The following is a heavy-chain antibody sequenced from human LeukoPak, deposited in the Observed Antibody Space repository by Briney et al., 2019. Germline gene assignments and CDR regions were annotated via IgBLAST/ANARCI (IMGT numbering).Heavy chain of an antibody. CDR2: IYSSGSL. CDR1: GGSISNYY. J-gene: IGHJ4*02. Sequence: PSETLSLTCTVSGGSISNYYWSWIRQPAGKGLEWIGRIYSSGSLNYKPSLKSRVTISVEKSKNQFSLKLSSVTAADTAVYYCARDGSGGSSAALDYWGQGTLVTVSS. D-gene: IGHD6-6*01. V-gene: IGHV4-4*07. CDR3: ARDGSGGSSAALDY.